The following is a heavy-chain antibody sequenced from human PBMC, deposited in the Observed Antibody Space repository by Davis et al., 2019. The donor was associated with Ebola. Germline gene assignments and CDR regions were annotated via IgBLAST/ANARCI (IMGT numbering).Heavy chain of an antibody. CDR3: ARRYYDILTGHYGMDV. CDR2: IYSGGST. D-gene: IGHD3-9*01. CDR1: GFTVSSNY. Sequence: GESLKISCAASGFTVSSNYMSWVRQAPGKGLEWVSVIYSGGSTYYADSVKGRFTISRDNSKNTLYLQMNSLRAEDTAVYYCARRYYDILTGHYGMDVWGQGTTVTVSS. V-gene: IGHV3-66*01. J-gene: IGHJ6*02.